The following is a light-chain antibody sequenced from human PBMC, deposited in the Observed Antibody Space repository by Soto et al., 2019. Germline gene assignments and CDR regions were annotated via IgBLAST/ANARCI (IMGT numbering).Light chain of an antibody. Sequence: DIPMTQSPSSLYASLGDTVTITCRASQTISTYLNWYQQKPGKAPKLLIFAASSLQSGVPSRFSGSGSGTDFTLTISGLQPEDFATYYCQQSYNTPRVTFGGGTKVEIK. CDR1: QTISTY. J-gene: IGKJ4*01. CDR2: AAS. V-gene: IGKV1-39*01. CDR3: QQSYNTPRVT.